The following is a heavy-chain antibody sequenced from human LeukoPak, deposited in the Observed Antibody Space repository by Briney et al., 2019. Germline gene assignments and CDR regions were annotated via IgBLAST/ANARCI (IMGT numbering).Heavy chain of an antibody. CDR1: GYTFTGYY. CDR2: INPNSGGT. D-gene: IGHD3-22*01. CDR3: ARDFDSSGYFQAG. Sequence: GASVKVSCKASGYTFTGYYMHWVRQAPGQGLEWMGRINPNSGGTNYAQKFQGRVTMTRDTSISTAYMELSRLRSDDTAVYYCARDFDSSGYFQAGWGQGTLVTVS. J-gene: IGHJ4*02. V-gene: IGHV1-2*06.